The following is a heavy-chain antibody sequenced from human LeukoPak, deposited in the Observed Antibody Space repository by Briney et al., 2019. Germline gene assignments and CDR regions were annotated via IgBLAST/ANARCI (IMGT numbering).Heavy chain of an antibody. D-gene: IGHD6-19*01. CDR3: ARDSHRSGWRVPDH. Sequence: GGSLRLSCAASGFTFSRYWMHWVRQAPGKGLVWVSRINSDGSSTTYADSVKGRFTISRDNAKNTLYLQMSSLRAEDTAVYYCARDSHRSGWRVPDHWGQGTLVTVSS. CDR1: GFTFSRYW. J-gene: IGHJ4*02. CDR2: INSDGSST. V-gene: IGHV3-74*01.